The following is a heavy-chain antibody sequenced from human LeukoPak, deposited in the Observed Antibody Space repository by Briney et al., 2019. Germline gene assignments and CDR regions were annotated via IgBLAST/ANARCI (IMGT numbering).Heavy chain of an antibody. V-gene: IGHV1-46*01. CDR2: INPSGGST. J-gene: IGHJ4*02. CDR3: AGVDCANGVCYQIDY. Sequence: GASVKVSCKASGYTFTSYYMHWVRQAPGQGLEWMGIINPSGGSTSYAQKFQGRVTMTRDTSTSTVYMELSSLRSDDTAVYYCAGVDCANGVCYQIDYWGQGTLVTVSS. CDR1: GYTFTSYY. D-gene: IGHD2-8*01.